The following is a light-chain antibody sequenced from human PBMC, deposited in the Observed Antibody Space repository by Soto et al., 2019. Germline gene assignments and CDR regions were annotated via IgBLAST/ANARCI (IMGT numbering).Light chain of an antibody. CDR3: AAWDDSLNGYV. CDR1: SSNIGSNT. Sequence: QSVLTQPPSASGTPGQRVTISRSGSSSNIGSNTVNWYQQLPGTAPKLLIFTNNQQPSGVPDRFSVSKSGTSGSLAIGGLQSKDEADYYCAAWDDSLNGYVFGAGTKVTVL. CDR2: TNN. J-gene: IGLJ1*01. V-gene: IGLV1-44*01.